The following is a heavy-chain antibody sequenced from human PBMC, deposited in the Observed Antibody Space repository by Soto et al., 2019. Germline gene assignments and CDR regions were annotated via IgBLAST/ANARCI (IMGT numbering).Heavy chain of an antibody. CDR1: GVTFSSYG. CDR3: ARSNPRYSRHYYYYGMDV. J-gene: IGHJ6*02. Sequence: PGGSLRLCGAASGVTFSSYGIHGVRQAPGKGLVWGAVISYDGSNKYYADSVKGRFTISRDNSKNTLYLQMNSLRAEDTAVYYCARSNPRYSRHYYYYGMDVWGQGTTVTVSS. CDR2: ISYDGSNK. D-gene: IGHD5-18*01. V-gene: IGHV3-30-3*01.